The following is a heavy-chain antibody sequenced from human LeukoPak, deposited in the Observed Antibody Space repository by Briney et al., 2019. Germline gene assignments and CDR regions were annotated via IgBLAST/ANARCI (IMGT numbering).Heavy chain of an antibody. CDR2: ISGGGTST. D-gene: IGHD6-19*01. CDR3: AKTFIAVANPIDY. CDR1: GFTFSSYA. V-gene: IGHV3-23*01. J-gene: IGHJ4*02. Sequence: PGGSLRLSCAASGFTFSSYAMSWVRQAPGKGLEWVSVISGGGTSTYYADSVKGRFTISKDNPRNTLYLQMNSLRAEDTAVYYCAKTFIAVANPIDYWGQGTLVTVSS.